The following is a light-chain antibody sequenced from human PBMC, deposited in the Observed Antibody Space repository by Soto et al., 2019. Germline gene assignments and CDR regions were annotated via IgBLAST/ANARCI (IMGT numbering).Light chain of an antibody. J-gene: IGKJ4*01. V-gene: IGKV1-9*01. Sequence: DIQLTQSPSFLSASVGDRVTITCRASQGISNYVTWYQHKPGKAPKLLIFGATALQSGVPSRFSGSGSGTEFTLTISGLQPEDVATYYCQQLSNDPLTVGGGTKVEIK. CDR1: QGISNY. CDR3: QQLSNDPLT. CDR2: GAT.